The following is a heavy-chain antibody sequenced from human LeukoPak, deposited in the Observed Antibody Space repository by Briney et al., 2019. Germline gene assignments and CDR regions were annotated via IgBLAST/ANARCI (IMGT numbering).Heavy chain of an antibody. J-gene: IGHJ4*02. CDR3: VLGAAGTFDY. D-gene: IGHD6-13*01. V-gene: IGHV4-4*07. CDR1: GGSIGSYY. CDR2: IYTSGST. Sequence: SETLSLTCTVSGGSIGSYYWSWIRQPAGKGLEWIGRIYTSGSTNYNPSLKSRVTMSVDTSKNQFSLKLSSVTAADTAAYYGVLGAAGTFDYWGQGTLVTVSS.